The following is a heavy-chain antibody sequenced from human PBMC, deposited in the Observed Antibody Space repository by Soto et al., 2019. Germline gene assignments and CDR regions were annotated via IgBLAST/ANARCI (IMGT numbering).Heavy chain of an antibody. CDR3: ARDQEYSTSGLYWFDL. J-gene: IGHJ5*02. CDR1: GYTFTSYG. V-gene: IGHV1-18*04. Sequence: GASVKVSCKASGYTFTSYGITWVRQAPGQGLEWMGWISAYNGDTNYAPRLQGRVTMTTDTSTSTVYMEFKSLKSDDTAVYYCARDQEYSTSGLYWFDLWGQGTLVTVSS. D-gene: IGHD6-6*01. CDR2: ISAYNGDT.